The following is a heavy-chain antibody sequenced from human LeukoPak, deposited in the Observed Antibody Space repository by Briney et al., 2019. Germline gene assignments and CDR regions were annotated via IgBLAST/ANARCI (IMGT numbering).Heavy chain of an antibody. CDR2: INEDGSEM. CDR3: ARGVYALDI. J-gene: IGHJ3*02. V-gene: IGHV3-7*03. CDR1: GFTFSSYW. Sequence: GGSLRLSCAASGFTFSSYWMTWVRQAPGKGLEWVANINEDGSEMYHVDSVKGRFTISRDNTKNSLFLQMNSLRAEDTAVYYCARGVYALDIWGQGAMVTVSS.